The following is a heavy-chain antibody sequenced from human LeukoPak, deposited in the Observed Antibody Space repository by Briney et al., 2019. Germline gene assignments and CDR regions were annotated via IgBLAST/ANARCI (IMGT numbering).Heavy chain of an antibody. J-gene: IGHJ3*02. D-gene: IGHD3-22*01. V-gene: IGHV4-39*01. Sequence: SETLSLTCTVSSGSISSSSLYWDWIRQPPGKGLECIGTVYYSGSTYYNPSLKSRVTISVDTSKNQFSLKLSSVTAADTAVYYCARNDSSLGAGAFDIWGQGTMVTVSS. CDR2: VYYSGST. CDR1: SGSISSSSLY. CDR3: ARNDSSLGAGAFDI.